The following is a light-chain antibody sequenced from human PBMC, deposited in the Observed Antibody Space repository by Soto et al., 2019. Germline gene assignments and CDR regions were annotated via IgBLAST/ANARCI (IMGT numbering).Light chain of an antibody. J-gene: IGLJ2*01. CDR2: DVA. CDR3: CSYAGNRVI. CDR1: SSDVGGYNF. V-gene: IGLV2-11*01. Sequence: QSALTQPRSVSGSPGQSVTISCTGTSSDVGGYNFVSWYQQYPGKAPTLMIYDVAKRPSGVPDRFSGSKSADTASLTISGLQSEDEADYYCCSYAGNRVIFGGGTKLTVL.